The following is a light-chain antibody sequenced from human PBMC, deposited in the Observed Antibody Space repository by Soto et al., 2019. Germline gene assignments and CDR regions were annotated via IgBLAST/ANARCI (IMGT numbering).Light chain of an antibody. CDR1: HSVRGY. CDR2: GGS. Sequence: EIRLIQSAATLSLSPGESATLSCRASHSVRGYLAWYQQKPGQAPRLLIYGGSHRAAGMPSRLSGDGSGADFTLTISGLEPEDFAVYYCQQRSKWLMSFGPGTKGDIK. CDR3: QQRSKWLMS. J-gene: IGKJ3*01. V-gene: IGKV3-11*01.